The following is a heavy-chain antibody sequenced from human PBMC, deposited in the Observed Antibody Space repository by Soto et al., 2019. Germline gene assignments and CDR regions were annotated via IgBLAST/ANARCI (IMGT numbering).Heavy chain of an antibody. CDR2: ISSSGSTI. CDR3: ATGLSSWNLSFDY. CDR1: GFTFSSYE. J-gene: IGHJ4*02. Sequence: PGGSLRLSCAASGFTFSSYEMNWVRQAPGKGLEWVSYISSSGSTIYYADSVKGRFTISRDNAKNSLYLQMNSLRAEDTAVYYCATGLSSWNLSFDYWGQGTLVTVSS. D-gene: IGHD6-13*01. V-gene: IGHV3-48*03.